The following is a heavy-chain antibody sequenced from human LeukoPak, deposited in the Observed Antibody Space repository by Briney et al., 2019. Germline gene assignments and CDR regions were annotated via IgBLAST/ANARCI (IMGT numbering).Heavy chain of an antibody. D-gene: IGHD3-10*01. Sequence: GGSLRLSCAASGFTFSSYEINWVRQAPGKGLEWVSYISSSGSTRYYADSVKGRFTISRDNAKNSLNLQINSLRAEDTAVYYCARASITMARGELVFYFDYWGQGTLVTVSS. CDR2: ISSSGSTR. CDR1: GFTFSSYE. V-gene: IGHV3-48*03. J-gene: IGHJ4*02. CDR3: ARASITMARGELVFYFDY.